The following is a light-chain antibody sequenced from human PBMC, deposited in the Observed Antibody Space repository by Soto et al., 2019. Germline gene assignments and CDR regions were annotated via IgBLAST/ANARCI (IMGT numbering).Light chain of an antibody. J-gene: IGLJ1*01. Sequence: QSVLTQPPSASGSPGQSVTISCTGTSSDVGGYNYVSWYQQHPGKAPKLMNYEVSKRPSGVPDRFSGSKSGNTASLTVSGLQAEDEADYYWSSYAGSNTFGVFGTGTKVTIL. V-gene: IGLV2-8*01. CDR3: SSYAGSNTFGV. CDR1: SSDVGGYNY. CDR2: EVS.